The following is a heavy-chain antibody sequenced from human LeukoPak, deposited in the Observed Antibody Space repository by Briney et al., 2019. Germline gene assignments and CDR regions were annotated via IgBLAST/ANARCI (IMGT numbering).Heavy chain of an antibody. V-gene: IGHV3-53*01. D-gene: IGHD5-24*01. CDR3: AREASRDGYNDAFDI. J-gene: IGHJ3*02. CDR2: HYSGGST. Sequence: GGSLRLSCAASGITVSSNYMSWVRQAPGKGLEWVSVHYSGGSTKYADSVKGRFTISGDNSKNTLYLQMDSLRAEDTAVYYCAREASRDGYNDAFDIWGQGTMVTVS. CDR1: GITVSSNY.